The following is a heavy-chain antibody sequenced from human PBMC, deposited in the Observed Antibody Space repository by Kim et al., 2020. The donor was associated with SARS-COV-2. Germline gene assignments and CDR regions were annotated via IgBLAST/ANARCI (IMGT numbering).Heavy chain of an antibody. D-gene: IGHD6-19*01. V-gene: IGHV6-1*01. Sequence: SEESVSVKGRITISPNTSKTQFALKLNSVTTEDTAVYYCARDSSGSYDYWGQGTLVTVSA. J-gene: IGHJ4*02. CDR3: ARDSSGSYDY. CDR2: S.